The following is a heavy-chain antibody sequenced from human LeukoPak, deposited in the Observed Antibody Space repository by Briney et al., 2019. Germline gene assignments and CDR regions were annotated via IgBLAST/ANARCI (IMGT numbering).Heavy chain of an antibody. V-gene: IGHV1-69*04. CDR2: IIPIFGIA. J-gene: IGHJ4*02. CDR1: GGTFSSYA. D-gene: IGHD1-26*01. Sequence: GASVKVSCKASGGTFSSYAISWVRQAPGQGLEWMGRIIPIFGIANYAQKFQGRVTITADKSTSTAYMELSSLRSEDTAVYYCARAPYSGSYYLFDDWGQGTLVTVSS. CDR3: ARAPYSGSYYLFDD.